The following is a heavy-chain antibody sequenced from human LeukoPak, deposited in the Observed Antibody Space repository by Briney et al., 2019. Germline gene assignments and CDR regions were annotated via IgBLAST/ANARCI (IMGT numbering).Heavy chain of an antibody. D-gene: IGHD3-9*01. CDR1: GASISSYY. J-gene: IGHJ4*02. Sequence: PSETLSLTCTVSGASISSYYWSWIRQPPGKGLEWIGYISYSGSTNYNPSLKSRVTISADTSKNQVSLTLSSVTAADTAVYYCAREEGGHFHWLLSHGGWGTVDTVSS. CDR2: ISYSGST. V-gene: IGHV4-59*12. CDR3: AREEGGHFHWLLSH.